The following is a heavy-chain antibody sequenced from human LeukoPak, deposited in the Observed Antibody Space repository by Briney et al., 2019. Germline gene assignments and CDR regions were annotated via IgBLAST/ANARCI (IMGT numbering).Heavy chain of an antibody. V-gene: IGHV4-59*01. Sequence: PSETLSLTCTVTGGSISSYYWSWIRQPPGKGLEWIGYIYYSGSTNYNPSLKSRVTISVDTSKNQFSLKLSSVTAADTAVYYCARATLNYYDSSGYYPSNWFDPWGQGTLVTVSS. CDR2: IYYSGST. CDR1: GGSISSYY. D-gene: IGHD3-22*01. J-gene: IGHJ5*02. CDR3: ARATLNYYDSSGYYPSNWFDP.